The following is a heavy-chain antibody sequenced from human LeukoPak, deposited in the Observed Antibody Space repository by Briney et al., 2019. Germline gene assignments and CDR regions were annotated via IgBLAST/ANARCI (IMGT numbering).Heavy chain of an antibody. CDR2: ISAYNGNT. D-gene: IGHD5-12*01. Sequence: GASVKVSCKASGYTFTSYGISWVRQAPGQGLEWMGWISAYNGNTNYAQKLQGRVTMTTDTSTSTAYMELRSLRSDDTAVYYCARDPRRVDIVTSTDSSDIWGQGTMVIVSS. J-gene: IGHJ3*02. CDR1: GYTFTSYG. V-gene: IGHV1-18*01. CDR3: ARDPRRVDIVTSTDSSDI.